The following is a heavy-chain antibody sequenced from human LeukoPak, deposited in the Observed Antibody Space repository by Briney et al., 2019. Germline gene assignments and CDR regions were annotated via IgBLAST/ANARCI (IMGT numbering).Heavy chain of an antibody. CDR2: IYYSGST. Sequence: PSETLSLTCTVSGGSISSSSYYWGWIRQPPGKGLEWIGSIYYSGSTYYNPSLKSRVTISVDTSKNQFSLKLSSVTAADTAVYYCASHGTVGRFDPWGQGTLVTVSS. D-gene: IGHD4-23*01. J-gene: IGHJ5*02. V-gene: IGHV4-39*01. CDR1: GGSISSSSYY. CDR3: ASHGTVGRFDP.